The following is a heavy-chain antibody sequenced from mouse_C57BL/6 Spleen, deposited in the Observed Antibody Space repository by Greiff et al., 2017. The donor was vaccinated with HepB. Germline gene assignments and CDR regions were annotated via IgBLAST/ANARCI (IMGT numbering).Heavy chain of an antibody. Sequence: QVQLQQSGAELMKPGASVKLSCKATGYTFTGYWIEWVKQRPGHGLEWIGEILPGSGSTNYNEKFKGKATFTADTSSNTAYMQLSSLTTEDSAIYYCAKLSPQIYYDYDGEGFAYWGQGTLVTVSA. V-gene: IGHV1-9*01. CDR3: AKLSPQIYYDYDGEGFAY. CDR2: ILPGSGST. CDR1: GYTFTGYW. J-gene: IGHJ3*01. D-gene: IGHD2-4*01.